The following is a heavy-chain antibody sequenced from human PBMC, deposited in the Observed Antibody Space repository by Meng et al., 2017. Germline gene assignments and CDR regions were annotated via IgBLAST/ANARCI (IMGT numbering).Heavy chain of an antibody. J-gene: IGHJ6*02. CDR1: GFTFSSYW. D-gene: IGHD1-1*01. Sequence: GESLKISCAASGFTFSSYWMSWVRQAPGKGLEWVANIKQDGSEKYYVDSVKGRFTISRDNSKNTLYLQMNSLRAEDTAVYYCARAFRYRGRVRLHYYGMDVWGQGTTVTVSS. CDR2: IKQDGSEK. CDR3: ARAFRYRGRVRLHYYGMDV. V-gene: IGHV3-7*01.